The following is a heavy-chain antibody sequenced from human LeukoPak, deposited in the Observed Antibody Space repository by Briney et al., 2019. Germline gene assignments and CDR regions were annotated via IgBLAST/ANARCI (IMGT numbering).Heavy chain of an antibody. Sequence: PGGSLRLSCAASGVTLSTYAMSWVRQAPGKGLEWVSTISDSGANTYYADSVRGRFTISRDNPKNTLYLQKNSLRADDTAIYYCAKSMTLQWRGFFDLWGRGTHVTVSS. D-gene: IGHD6-19*01. CDR3: AKSMTLQWRGFFDL. CDR2: ISDSGANT. V-gene: IGHV3-23*01. CDR1: GVTLSTYA. J-gene: IGHJ2*01.